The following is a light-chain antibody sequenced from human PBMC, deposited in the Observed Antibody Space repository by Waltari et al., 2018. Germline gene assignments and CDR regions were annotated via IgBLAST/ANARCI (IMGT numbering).Light chain of an antibody. CDR1: SLRSYY. V-gene: IGLV3-19*01. J-gene: IGLJ2*01. CDR3: NSRDSSGNHVV. CDR2: GKN. Sequence: SSELTQDPAVSVALGQTVRITCQGDSLRSYYASWYQQKPGQDTVLVIYGKNNRPSGIPDRLSGSSSGNTASLTITGAQAEDEADYYCNSRDSSGNHVVFGGGTKLTVL.